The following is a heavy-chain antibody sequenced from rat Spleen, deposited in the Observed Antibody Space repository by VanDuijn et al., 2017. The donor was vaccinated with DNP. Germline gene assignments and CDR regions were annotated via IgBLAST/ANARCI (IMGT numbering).Heavy chain of an antibody. D-gene: IGHD4-6*01. Sequence: EVKLVESGGGLVQPGRSLKLSCAAPGFNFNDYWMGWGRQAPGKGLEWLGEINKDSSTIKYTPHLKDKFTLSRDDAQNTLYLQMNSLRSEDTATDYCARSHWAYFDQWGQGVMVTVSS. V-gene: IGHV4-2*01. J-gene: IGHJ2*01. CDR1: GFNFNDYW. CDR3: ARSHWAYFDQ. CDR2: INKDSSTI.